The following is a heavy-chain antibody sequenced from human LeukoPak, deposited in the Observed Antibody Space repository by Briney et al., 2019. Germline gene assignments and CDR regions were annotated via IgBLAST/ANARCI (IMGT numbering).Heavy chain of an antibody. J-gene: IGHJ4*02. Sequence: SETLSLTCTVSGGSTSSYYWSWIRQPAGKGLGWIGLIYTSGSTNYNPSLKSRITMSVDTSKSQFSLKLSSVTAADTAVYYCVRDNSRDGYNYYLDSWGQGTLVIVSS. V-gene: IGHV4-4*07. CDR2: IYTSGST. D-gene: IGHD5-24*01. CDR3: VRDNSRDGYNYYLDS. CDR1: GGSTSSYY.